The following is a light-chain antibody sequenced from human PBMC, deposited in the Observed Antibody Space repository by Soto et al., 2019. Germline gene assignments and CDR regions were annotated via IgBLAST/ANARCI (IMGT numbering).Light chain of an antibody. V-gene: IGKV1-5*01. CDR1: QSIGYW. J-gene: IGKJ1*01. CDR2: AAS. Sequence: DIQMTQSRSTLSASVGDRVPITCQASQSIGYWLAWYQQKPGKAPNFLSYAASSLETGVPSRFSGSGSGTEFTLSIASLQPDDFETYYCQQYETFSGTFGPGTKVDIK. CDR3: QQYETFSGT.